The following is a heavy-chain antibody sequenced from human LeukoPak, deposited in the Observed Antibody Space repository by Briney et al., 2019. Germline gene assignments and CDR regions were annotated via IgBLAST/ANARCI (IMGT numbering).Heavy chain of an antibody. CDR1: GFTFSSYA. V-gene: IGHV3-23*01. D-gene: IGHD6-13*01. CDR2: ISGSGGST. CDR3: APIAAAGTGRYMDV. J-gene: IGHJ6*03. Sequence: GGSLRLSCAASGFTFSSYAMSWVRQAPGKGLEWVSAISGSGGSTYYADSVKGRFTISRDNSKNTLYLQMNSLRAEDTAVYYCAPIAAAGTGRYMDVWGKGTTVTVSS.